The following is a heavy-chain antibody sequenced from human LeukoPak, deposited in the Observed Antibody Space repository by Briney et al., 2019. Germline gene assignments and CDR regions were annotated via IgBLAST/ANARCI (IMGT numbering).Heavy chain of an antibody. CDR1: GFTFSNYG. Sequence: PGGSRRLSCAASGFTFSNYGMHWVRQAPGKWLERLALISNDGSNDYYGDSVEGRFTISRDNSKNTLYLQMNSLIPEDTAVYYCAKDMGILWWCLGDWGQGTLVTVSS. D-gene: IGHD2-21*01. V-gene: IGHV3-30*18. CDR2: ISNDGSND. CDR3: AKDMGILWWCLGD. J-gene: IGHJ4*02.